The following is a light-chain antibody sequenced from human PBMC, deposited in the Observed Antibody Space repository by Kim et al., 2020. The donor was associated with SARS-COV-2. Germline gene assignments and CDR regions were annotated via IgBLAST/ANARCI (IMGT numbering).Light chain of an antibody. CDR3: ISRHSSGPWV. CDR1: SLSSYY. CDR2: GKN. V-gene: IGLV3-19*01. J-gene: IGLJ3*02. Sequence: VAIVQTVSITCQGDSLSSYYSSWYQQKPGQAPLLVIYGKNNRPSGIPDRFSGSSSVNTASLTITGAQAEDESDYYCISRHSSGPWVFGGGTQLTVL.